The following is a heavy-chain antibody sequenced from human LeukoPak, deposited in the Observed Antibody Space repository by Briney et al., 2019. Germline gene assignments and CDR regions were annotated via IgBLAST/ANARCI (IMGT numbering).Heavy chain of an antibody. CDR3: ARDSQDDLDY. CDR2: IYYGGST. Sequence: PSETLSLTCTVSGGSISSGDHYWSWIRQPPGKGLEWIGYIYYGGSTYYNPSLKSRVTISVDTSKNQFSLKLSSVTAADTAVYYCARDSQDDLDYWGQGTLVTVSS. D-gene: IGHD2-15*01. J-gene: IGHJ4*02. CDR1: GGSISSGDHY. V-gene: IGHV4-30-4*01.